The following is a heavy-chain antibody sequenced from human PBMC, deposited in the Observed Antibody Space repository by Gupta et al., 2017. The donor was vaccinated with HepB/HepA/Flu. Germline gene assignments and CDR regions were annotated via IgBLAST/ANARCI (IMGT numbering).Heavy chain of an antibody. D-gene: IGHD3-10*01. CDR1: GFTFSNAW. J-gene: IGHJ6*02. V-gene: IGHV3-15*02. CDR3: TTRPPLHLSGGAPNSYGMDV. CDR2: IKSKTDGGTT. Sequence: EVQLVESGGALVKPGGSLRLSCAASGFTFSNAWMSWVRQAPGKGLEWVGRIKSKTDGGTTDYAEQVNGRGTSSRDDSKNTMYLQRNRLKTEDKDGYYWTTRPPLHLSGGAPNSYGMDVWGQGTTVTVSS.